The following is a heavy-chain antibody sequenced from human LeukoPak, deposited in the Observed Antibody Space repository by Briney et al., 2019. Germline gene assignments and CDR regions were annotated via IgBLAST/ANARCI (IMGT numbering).Heavy chain of an antibody. CDR3: AKDWHILTGRNCFDP. D-gene: IGHD3-9*01. J-gene: IGHJ5*02. Sequence: GASVKVSCKASGYTFNNYGISCVRQAPGQGLEWMGWVTSYNGDTNYAQKFQGRVTMSTDTSTNTAYMELRSLRFDDTAIYYCAKDWHILTGRNCFDPWGQGTLVTVSS. CDR2: VTSYNGDT. CDR1: GYTFNNYG. V-gene: IGHV1-18*01.